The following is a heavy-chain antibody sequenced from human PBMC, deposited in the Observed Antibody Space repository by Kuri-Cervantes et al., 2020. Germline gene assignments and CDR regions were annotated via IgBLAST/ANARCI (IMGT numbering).Heavy chain of an antibody. J-gene: IGHJ5*01. D-gene: IGHD2-8*01. CDR2: ISGSSGDT. CDR1: GFNFRGYA. CDR3: AKDPNGDYVGALDS. Sequence: GGSLRLSCLASGFNFRGYAMTWVRQAPGKGLEWVSSISGSSGDTFYANSVKGRFTISRDNAKNSLYLQMNSLRGEDTAVYFCAKDPNGDYVGALDSWGQGTLVTVSS. V-gene: IGHV3-23*01.